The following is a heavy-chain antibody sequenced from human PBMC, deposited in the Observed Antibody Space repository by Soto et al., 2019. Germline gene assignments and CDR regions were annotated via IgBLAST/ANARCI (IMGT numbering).Heavy chain of an antibody. J-gene: IGHJ6*04. Sequence: GESLKISCKGSGYSFTSYWIGWVRQMPGKGLEWMGIIYPGDSDTRYSPSFQGQVTISADKSISTAYLQWSSLKASDTAMFYGGVRGPPSASEMDAGGKGATLTISS. CDR2: IYPGDSDT. V-gene: IGHV5-51*01. D-gene: IGHD3-10*01. CDR1: GYSFTSYW. CDR3: GVRGPPSASEMDA.